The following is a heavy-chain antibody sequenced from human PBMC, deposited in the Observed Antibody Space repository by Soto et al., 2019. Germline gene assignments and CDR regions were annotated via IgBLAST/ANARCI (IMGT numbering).Heavy chain of an antibody. CDR2: INPDGSET. CDR3: TTDLNWSGT. CDR1: ESSFSNLW. V-gene: IGHV3-7*01. J-gene: IGHJ5*01. D-gene: IGHD3-3*01. Sequence: GGSLRLSCVASESSFSNLWMTWVRQASGKGLEFLATINPDGSETYYVESVKGRFTISRDNAKNSVSLHMNSLGVEDTGLYYCTTDLNWSGTWGQGTMVTVSS.